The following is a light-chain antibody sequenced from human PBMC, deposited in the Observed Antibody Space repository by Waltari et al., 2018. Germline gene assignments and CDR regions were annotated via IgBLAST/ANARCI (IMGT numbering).Light chain of an antibody. CDR1: SGNIATNY. Sequence: NFMLTQPHSVSESPGKTVTISCSGNSGNIATNYVQWYQQRPGSEPRTVIYEDHQRPAGVPDRFSGSIDSSSNTATLTISGLRTEDEAHYFCQSYDSTKHAVVFGGGTKLTVL. CDR3: QSYDSTKHAVV. V-gene: IGLV6-57*02. J-gene: IGLJ2*01. CDR2: EDH.